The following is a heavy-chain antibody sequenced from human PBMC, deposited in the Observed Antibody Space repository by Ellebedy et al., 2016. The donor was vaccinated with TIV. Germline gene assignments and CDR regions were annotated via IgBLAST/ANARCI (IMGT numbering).Heavy chain of an antibody. CDR3: ALLLLSPKVGINYYYGMDV. V-gene: IGHV5-51*01. CDR2: IYPGDSET. J-gene: IGHJ6*02. Sequence: GESLKISXKGSGYTFSTYRIAWVRQMPGKGLEWMGIIYPGDSETTYSPSFQGQVTISADKSVSTAYLQWRSLKASDTATYFCALLLLSPKVGINYYYGMDVWGQGTTVTVSS. D-gene: IGHD3-10*01. CDR1: GYTFSTYR.